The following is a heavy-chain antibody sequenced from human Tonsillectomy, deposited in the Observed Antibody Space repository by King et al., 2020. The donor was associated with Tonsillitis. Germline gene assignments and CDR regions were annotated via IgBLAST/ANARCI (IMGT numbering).Heavy chain of an antibody. CDR3: ARAPGYYDSSGYYNAFHN. CDR2: INHSGST. D-gene: IGHD3-22*01. V-gene: IGHV4-34*01. CDR1: GGSFSGYY. Sequence: VQLQQWGAGLLKPSETLSLTCAVYGGSFSGYYWSWIRQPPGKGLEWIGEINHSGSTNYNPSLKSRVTISVDTSKNQFSLNLRSVTAADTAVYYCARAPGYYDSSGYYNAFHNWGQGTRVTVSS. J-gene: IGHJ4*02.